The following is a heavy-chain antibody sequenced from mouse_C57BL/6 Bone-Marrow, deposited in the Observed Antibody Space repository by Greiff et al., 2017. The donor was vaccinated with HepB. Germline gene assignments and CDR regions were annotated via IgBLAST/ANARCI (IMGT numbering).Heavy chain of an antibody. CDR3: ARAAHYYGSSYVRYWYFDV. D-gene: IGHD1-1*01. V-gene: IGHV5-4*03. J-gene: IGHJ1*03. CDR2: ISDGGSYT. Sequence: DVMLVESGGGLVKPGGSLKLSCAASGFTFSSYAMSWVRQTPEKRLEWVATISDGGSYTYYPDNVKGRFTISRDNAKNNLYLQMSHLKSEDTAMYYCARAAHYYGSSYVRYWYFDVWGTGTTVTVSS. CDR1: GFTFSSYA.